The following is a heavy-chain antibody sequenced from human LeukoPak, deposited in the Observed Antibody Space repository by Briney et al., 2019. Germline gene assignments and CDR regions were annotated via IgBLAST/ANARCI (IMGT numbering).Heavy chain of an antibody. CDR2: IIPILGIA. CDR3: ARGARYFDWLRSFCWFDA. V-gene: IGHV1-69*04. D-gene: IGHD3-9*01. CDR1: GGTFSSYA. Sequence: ASVKVSCKAAGGTFSSYAISWVRQAPGQGLEWMGRIIPILGIANYAQKFQGRVTITADKSTSTAYMELSSLRSEDTAAYYCARGARYFDWLRSFCWFDAWGQGTLVTVSS. J-gene: IGHJ5*02.